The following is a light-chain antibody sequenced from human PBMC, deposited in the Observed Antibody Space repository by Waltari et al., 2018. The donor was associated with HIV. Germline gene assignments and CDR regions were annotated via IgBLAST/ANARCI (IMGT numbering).Light chain of an antibody. CDR3: ATWDDTPTGHVL. CDR2: RNN. Sequence: QSVLTQPPSASGTPGQRVTISCSGSSSNIGRNYVYWYQQLPGTAPKLLIYRNNQRPSGVPDRFSGSKSGTSASLAINGLQSEDEADYYCATWDDTPTGHVLFGGGTKVTVL. CDR1: SSNIGRNY. J-gene: IGLJ2*01. V-gene: IGLV1-47*01.